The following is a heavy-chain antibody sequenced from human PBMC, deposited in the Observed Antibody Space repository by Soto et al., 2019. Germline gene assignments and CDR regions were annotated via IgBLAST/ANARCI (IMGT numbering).Heavy chain of an antibody. CDR1: GFNFYEYG. CDR3: AKSMGGTANGMDV. V-gene: IGHV3-9*01. Sequence: GGSLGLSCAASGFNFYEYGMHWVRQAPGKGLEWVSGISYYSGSIGYADSVKGRFTISRDNAKNSLYLQMNSLRAEDTALYYSAKSMGGTANGMDVWGQGTTVSVSS. J-gene: IGHJ6*02. CDR2: ISYYSGSI. D-gene: IGHD2-15*01.